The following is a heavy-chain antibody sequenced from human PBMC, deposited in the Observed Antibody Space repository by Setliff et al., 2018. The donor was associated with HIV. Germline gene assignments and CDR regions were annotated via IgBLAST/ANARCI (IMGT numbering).Heavy chain of an antibody. CDR3: ARALGGFHGSGTQFYYYLDV. V-gene: IGHV1-8*03. Sequence: ASVKVSCKASGYIFTSYDVNWVRQAPGQGLEWMGWMDPNNGHTTYAQNFQGRVTITRDTSVGTAYMELSSLRSEDTAVYYCARALGGFHGSGTQFYYYLDVWGKGTTVTVSS. J-gene: IGHJ6*03. D-gene: IGHD3-10*01. CDR1: GYIFTSYD. CDR2: MDPNNGHT.